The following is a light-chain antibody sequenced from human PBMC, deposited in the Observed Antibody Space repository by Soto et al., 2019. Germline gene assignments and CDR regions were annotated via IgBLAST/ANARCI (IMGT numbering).Light chain of an antibody. Sequence: EIVLTQSPGTLSLSPGERATLSCRASQSVSSSYLAWYQQKPGQAPRLLIYGASSRATGIPDRFSGSGSGTDFTLTLTRLEPEDFAVYYWQHYGSSPPMYTFGQGTKLEIK. CDR3: QHYGSSPPMYT. V-gene: IGKV3-20*01. CDR2: GAS. CDR1: QSVSSSY. J-gene: IGKJ2*01.